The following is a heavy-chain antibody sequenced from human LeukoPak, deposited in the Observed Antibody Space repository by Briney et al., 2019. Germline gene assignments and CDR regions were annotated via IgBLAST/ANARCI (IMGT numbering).Heavy chain of an antibody. CDR2: IYYSGST. D-gene: IGHD2-15*01. CDR1: GGSISSSSYY. J-gene: IGHJ4*02. Sequence: SETLSLTCSVSGGSISSSSYYWGWIRQPPGKGLVWIGTIYYSGSTYYNPSLKRRVTISADPSKNHFSMKLSSVTAADTAVYYCTRGGSPKPFDYWGQGTLVTVSS. CDR3: TRGGSPKPFDY. V-gene: IGHV4-39*01.